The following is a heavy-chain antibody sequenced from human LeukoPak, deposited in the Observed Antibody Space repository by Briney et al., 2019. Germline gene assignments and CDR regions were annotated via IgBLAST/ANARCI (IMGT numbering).Heavy chain of an antibody. V-gene: IGHV3-7*01. CDR1: GFTFNRCW. CDR3: TSWGDTTAEYFQR. D-gene: IGHD2-21*02. CDR2: INPDGRDT. J-gene: IGHJ1*01. Sequence: GGSLRLSCVVSGFTFNRCWMNWVRQAPGKGLEWVAHINPDGRDTYYVDSVKGRFTISRDNAQNSMYLQMNSLRVEDTAVCYCTSWGDTTAEYFQRWSQGTLVTVSS.